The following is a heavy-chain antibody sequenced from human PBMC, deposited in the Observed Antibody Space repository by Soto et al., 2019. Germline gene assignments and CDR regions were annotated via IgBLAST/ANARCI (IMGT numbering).Heavy chain of an antibody. D-gene: IGHD3-22*01. CDR2: ISGSGGST. Sequence: GGSLRLSCAASGFTFSSYAMSWVRQAPGKGLEWVSAISGSGGSTYYADSVKGRFTISRDNSKNTLYLQMNSLRAEDTAVYYCAKFFASYYYDSSGYFGYWGQGTLVTVSS. CDR1: GFTFSSYA. CDR3: AKFFASYYYDSSGYFGY. V-gene: IGHV3-23*01. J-gene: IGHJ4*02.